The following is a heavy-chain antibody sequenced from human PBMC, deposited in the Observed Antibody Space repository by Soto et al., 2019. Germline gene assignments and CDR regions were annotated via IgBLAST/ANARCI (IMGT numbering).Heavy chain of an antibody. V-gene: IGHV1-69*06. CDR1: GGTFSSYA. CDR3: AISLTGTTRRAGDY. Sequence: SVKVSCKASGGTFSSYAISWVRQAPGQGLEWMGGIIPIFGTANYAQKFQGRVTITADKSTSTAYMELSSLRSEDTAVYYCAISLTGTTRRAGDYWGQGTMATVYS. D-gene: IGHD1-20*01. J-gene: IGHJ4*02. CDR2: IIPIFGTA.